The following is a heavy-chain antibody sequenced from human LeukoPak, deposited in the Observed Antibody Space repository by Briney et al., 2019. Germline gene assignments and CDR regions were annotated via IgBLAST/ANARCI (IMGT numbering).Heavy chain of an antibody. V-gene: IGHV3-74*01. CDR3: GRAYVRETIDY. J-gene: IGHJ4*02. D-gene: IGHD3-16*01. Sequence: PGGSLRLSCAASGFTFSSYWMHWVRQAPGKGLVWVSLIKTDGSSTSYADSVKGRFTISRDNAKNTLYLQMNSLTAEDTAVYYCGRAYVRETIDYWGQGTLVTVSS. CDR2: IKTDGSST. CDR1: GFTFSSYW.